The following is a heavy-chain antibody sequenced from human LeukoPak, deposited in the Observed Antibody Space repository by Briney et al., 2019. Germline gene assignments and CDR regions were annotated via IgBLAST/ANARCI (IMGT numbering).Heavy chain of an antibody. CDR2: ISAYNGNT. Sequence: ASVKVSCKASGYTFTRYGISWVRQAPGQGLEWMGWISAYNGNTNYAQKLQDRVTMTTDTSTSTAYMELRSLTSDDTAVYYCARVTRPRTPPEYWGQGTLVTVSS. CDR3: ARVTRPRTPPEY. CDR1: GYTFTRYG. J-gene: IGHJ4*02. V-gene: IGHV1-18*01. D-gene: IGHD3-10*01.